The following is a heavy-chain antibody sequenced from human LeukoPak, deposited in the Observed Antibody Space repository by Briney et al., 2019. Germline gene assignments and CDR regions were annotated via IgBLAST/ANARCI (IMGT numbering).Heavy chain of an antibody. CDR2: INQSGRT. CDR1: VGSFSGYQ. V-gene: IGHV4-34*01. Sequence: SETLSLTCAVSVGSFSGYQWTWIRQPPGKGLEWIGDINQSGRTNYNPSLESRLTISVDTSRNHFSQTLTSVTAADTAVYYCAIGFEVAVAGSWFDPWGQGTLVSVSS. D-gene: IGHD6-19*01. J-gene: IGHJ5*02. CDR3: AIGFEVAVAGSWFDP.